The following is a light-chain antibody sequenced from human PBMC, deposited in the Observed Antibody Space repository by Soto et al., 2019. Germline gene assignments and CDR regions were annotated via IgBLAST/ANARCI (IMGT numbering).Light chain of an antibody. CDR1: QSVSSR. Sequence: DIQMTQSPSTLSASVGDRVTITCRASQSVSSRLAWYQQKPGEPPKLLIYEGSTLERGVPSRFSGSGGGTEFTLTISSLQPDDFAALYFQQYNTYARKFGQGTKVE. V-gene: IGKV1-5*03. J-gene: IGKJ1*01. CDR3: QQYNTYARK. CDR2: EGS.